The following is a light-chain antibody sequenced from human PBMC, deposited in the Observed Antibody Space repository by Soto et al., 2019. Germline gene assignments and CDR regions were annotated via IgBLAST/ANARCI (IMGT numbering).Light chain of an antibody. Sequence: DIQMTQSPSSLSASVGDTVTITCQASQDITYHLNWYQQKPGKAPNLLIYDASHLETGVPSRFSGSGSGIYFTLTVSSLQPEDIGTFYCQKYDGVPQFGPGTKVDL. CDR3: QKYDGVPQ. V-gene: IGKV1-33*01. J-gene: IGKJ3*01. CDR1: QDITYH. CDR2: DAS.